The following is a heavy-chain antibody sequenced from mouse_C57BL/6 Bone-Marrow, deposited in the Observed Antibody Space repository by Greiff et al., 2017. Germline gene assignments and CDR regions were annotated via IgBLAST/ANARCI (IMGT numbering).Heavy chain of an antibody. D-gene: IGHD1-1*01. V-gene: IGHV1-42*01. CDR2: NNPSTGGT. J-gene: IGHJ1*03. CDR1: GYSFTGYY. Sequence: VQLQQSGPELVKPGASVKISCTASGYSFTGYYMNWVKQSPEKSIEWIGENNPSTGGTTYNQKFKAKATLTVDKSSSTAYMQLKSLTSEDSAVYYCANYYYGSSNWYFDVWGTGTTVTVSS. CDR3: ANYYYGSSNWYFDV.